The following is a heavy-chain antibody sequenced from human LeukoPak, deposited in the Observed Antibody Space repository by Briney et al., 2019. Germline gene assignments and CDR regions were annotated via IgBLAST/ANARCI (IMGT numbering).Heavy chain of an antibody. J-gene: IGHJ5*02. D-gene: IGHD3-3*01. V-gene: IGHV5-51*01. CDR3: ARHGTYYDFWSGYYENWFDP. CDR2: IYPGDSDT. Sequence: GESLKISCKGSGYSFNNYWIGWVRQMPGKGLEWMGIIYPGDSDTRYSPSFQGQVTISADKSISTAYLQWSSLKASDTAMYYCARHGTYYDFWSGYYENWFDPWGQGTLVTVSS. CDR1: GYSFNNYW.